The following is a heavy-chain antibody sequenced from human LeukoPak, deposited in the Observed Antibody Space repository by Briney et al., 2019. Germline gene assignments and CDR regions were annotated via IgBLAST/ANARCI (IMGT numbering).Heavy chain of an antibody. CDR3: ARFGDGSGSYLADY. Sequence: SETLSLTCTVSGGSISSSSYYWSWIRQPPGKGLEWIGYIYYSGSTNYNPSLKSRVTISVDTSKNQFSLKLTSVTAADTAVYYCARFGDGSGSYLADYWGQGTLVTVSS. V-gene: IGHV4-61*01. CDR2: IYYSGST. J-gene: IGHJ4*02. CDR1: GGSISSSSYY. D-gene: IGHD3-22*01.